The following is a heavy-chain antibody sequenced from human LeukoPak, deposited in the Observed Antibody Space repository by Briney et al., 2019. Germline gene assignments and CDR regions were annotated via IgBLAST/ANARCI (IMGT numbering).Heavy chain of an antibody. CDR1: GFTFSSYA. V-gene: IGHV3-30*04. CDR3: ANHKEGESYYYYYVDV. CDR2: ILYDGSNK. J-gene: IGHJ6*03. Sequence: GGSLRLSCAASGFTFSSYAMYWVRQAPGKGLEWVAVILYDGSNKYYADSVKGRFTISRDNSKNTLYLQMNSLRAEDTAVYYCANHKEGESYYYYYVDVWGKGTTVTIAS. D-gene: IGHD3-10*01.